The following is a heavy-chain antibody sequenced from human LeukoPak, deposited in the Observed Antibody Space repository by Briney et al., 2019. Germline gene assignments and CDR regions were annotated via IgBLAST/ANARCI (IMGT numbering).Heavy chain of an antibody. CDR2: IIPIFGTA. Sequence: ASVKVSCKASGGTFSSYAISWVRQAPGQGLEWMGRIIPIFGTANYAQKFQGRVTITTDESTSTAYMELSSLRSEDTAVYYCARALVCSSWYVRDFGDWGQGTLVTVSS. V-gene: IGHV1-69*05. D-gene: IGHD6-13*01. CDR1: GGTFSSYA. J-gene: IGHJ4*02. CDR3: ARALVCSSWYVRDFGD.